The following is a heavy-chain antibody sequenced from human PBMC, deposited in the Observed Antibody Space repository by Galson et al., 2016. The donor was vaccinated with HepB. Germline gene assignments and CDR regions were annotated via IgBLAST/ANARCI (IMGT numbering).Heavy chain of an antibody. V-gene: IGHV3-30-3*01. CDR2: VSYDGSKK. CDR1: ELIFNNFA. CDR3: ASWRYSSGRNDSFDI. D-gene: IGHD6-19*01. Sequence: SLRLSCAASELIFNNFAIQWVRHAPGKGLEWVAVVSYDGSKKYYADSVKGRFTGSRDNSKNTIYLQMNSLGAEDAAVYYCASWRYSSGRNDSFDIWGQGTRVTVSS. J-gene: IGHJ3*02.